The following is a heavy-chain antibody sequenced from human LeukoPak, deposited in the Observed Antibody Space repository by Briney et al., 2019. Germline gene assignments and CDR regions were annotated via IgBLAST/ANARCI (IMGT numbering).Heavy chain of an antibody. CDR2: IYDSGST. Sequence: SETLSLTCTVSGGSISSYYWSWIRQPPGKGLEWIGYIYDSGSTNYNPSLKSRVTISVDTSKNQFSLKLSSVTAADTAVYYCACLTTADAFDIWGQGTMVTVPS. CDR1: GGSISSYY. CDR3: ACLTTADAFDI. J-gene: IGHJ3*02. V-gene: IGHV4-59*01. D-gene: IGHD3-22*01.